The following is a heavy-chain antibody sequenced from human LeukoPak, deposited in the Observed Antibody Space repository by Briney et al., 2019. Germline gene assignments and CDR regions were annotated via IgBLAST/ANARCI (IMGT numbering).Heavy chain of an antibody. V-gene: IGHV3-30*04. Sequence: PGGSLILSCVASGFTFSSYAMHWVRQAPGKGLEWVAVISYDGSNKYYADSVKGRFTISRDNSKNTLYLQMNSLRAEDTAVYYCARGRLGGPPLCDYWGQGTLVTVSS. D-gene: IGHD3-16*01. CDR3: ARGRLGGPPLCDY. J-gene: IGHJ4*02. CDR1: GFTFSSYA. CDR2: ISYDGSNK.